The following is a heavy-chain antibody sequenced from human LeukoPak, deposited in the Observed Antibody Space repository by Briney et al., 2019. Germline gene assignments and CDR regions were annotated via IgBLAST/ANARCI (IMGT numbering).Heavy chain of an antibody. CDR1: VYTFTSYG. CDR3: ARDIGRGMTTVPQNDY. J-gene: IGHJ4*02. D-gene: IGHD4-17*01. Sequence: ASVKVSCKASVYTFTSYGISWVRQAPGQGLEWMGWISAYNGNTNYAQKLQGRVTMTTDASTSTPYMELRSLSSDDTAVYYCARDIGRGMTTVPQNDYWGQGTLVTVSS. V-gene: IGHV1-18*01. CDR2: ISAYNGNT.